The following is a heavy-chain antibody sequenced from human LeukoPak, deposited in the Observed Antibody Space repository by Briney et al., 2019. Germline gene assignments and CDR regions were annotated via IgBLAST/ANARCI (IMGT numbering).Heavy chain of an antibody. V-gene: IGHV1-46*01. J-gene: IGHJ4*02. CDR3: ARDRDGYNPFDY. D-gene: IGHD5-24*01. Sequence: ASVKVSCKSSGYTFSTYKMHWVRQAPGQGLEWMGLINPTGGSTDSAQKFHDRVTMTTDTSTTTVYMELSSLTSEDTAVYYCARDRDGYNPFDYWGQGTLVTVSS. CDR1: GYTFSTYK. CDR2: INPTGGST.